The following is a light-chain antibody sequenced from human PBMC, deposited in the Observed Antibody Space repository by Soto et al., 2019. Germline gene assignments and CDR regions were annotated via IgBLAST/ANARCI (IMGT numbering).Light chain of an antibody. Sequence: DIQMTQSPSTMSGSVGDRVTITCRASQTISSWLAWYQQKPGKAHKLLLYKASTLKSVVPSRFSGSGSGTEFTLTISSLQPDDFAPYYCQHYNSYSEAFGQGTKVELK. V-gene: IGKV1-5*03. CDR2: KAS. CDR1: QTISSW. CDR3: QHYNSYSEA. J-gene: IGKJ1*01.